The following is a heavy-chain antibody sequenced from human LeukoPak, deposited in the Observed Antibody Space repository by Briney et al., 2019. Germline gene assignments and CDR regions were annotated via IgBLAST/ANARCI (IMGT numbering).Heavy chain of an antibody. D-gene: IGHD3-22*01. J-gene: IGHJ4*02. CDR3: ARDQGNGYLGDY. Sequence: ASLRLSCKASGYTFIRYGFSWVRQAPGQGLEWMGWISAYNGDTNYAQKVQGRVTMTTDTSTTTAYMELRSLRSDDTAAYYCARDQGNGYLGDYWGQGSLGSVSS. V-gene: IGHV1-18*01. CDR2: ISAYNGDT. CDR1: GYTFIRYG.